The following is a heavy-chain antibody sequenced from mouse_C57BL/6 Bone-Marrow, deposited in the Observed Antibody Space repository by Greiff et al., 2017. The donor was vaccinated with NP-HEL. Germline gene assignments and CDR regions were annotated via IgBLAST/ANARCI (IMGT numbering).Heavy chain of an antibody. CDR1: GYTFTSYW. Sequence: QVQLQQPGAELVMPGASVKLSCKASGYTFTSYWMHWVKPRPGQGLEWIGEIDPSDSYTNYNQKFKGKSTLTVDKSSSTAYMQLSSLTSEDSAVYYCARWGYYGNFDYWGQGTTLTVSS. V-gene: IGHV1-69*01. J-gene: IGHJ2*01. CDR3: ARWGYYGNFDY. CDR2: IDPSDSYT. D-gene: IGHD2-1*01.